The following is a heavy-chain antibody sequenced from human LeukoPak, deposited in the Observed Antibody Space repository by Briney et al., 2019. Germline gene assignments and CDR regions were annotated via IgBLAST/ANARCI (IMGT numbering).Heavy chain of an antibody. J-gene: IGHJ4*02. CDR1: GGSFSGYY. CDR2: INHSGST. D-gene: IGHD4-17*01. CDR3: ARRTNDDYGYFDY. Sequence: SETLSLTCAVYGGSFSGYYWSWIRQPPGKGLEWIGEINHSGSTNYNPSLKSRVTISVDTSKNQFSLKLSSVTAADTAVYYCARRTNDDYGYFDYWGQGTLVTVSS. V-gene: IGHV4-34*01.